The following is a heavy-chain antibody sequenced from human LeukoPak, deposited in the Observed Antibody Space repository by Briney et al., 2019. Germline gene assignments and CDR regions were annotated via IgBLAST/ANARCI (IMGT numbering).Heavy chain of an antibody. CDR2: IDHSGST. D-gene: IGHD2-15*01. CDR3: ARGDIVVVVAATDDAFDI. J-gene: IGHJ3*02. Sequence: SETLSLTCAVYGGSFSGYSWSRIRQPPGKGLEWIGEIDHSGSTNYNPSLKSRVTISVDTSKNQFSLKLSSVTAADTAVYYCARGDIVVVVAATDDAFDIWGQGTMVTVSS. V-gene: IGHV4-34*01. CDR1: GGSFSGYS.